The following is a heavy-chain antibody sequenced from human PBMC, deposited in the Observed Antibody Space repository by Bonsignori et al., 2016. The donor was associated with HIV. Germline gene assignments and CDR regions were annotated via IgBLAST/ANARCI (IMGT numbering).Heavy chain of an antibody. Sequence: VRQMPGKGLEWMAIIDGDDSVARYGPSFQGQVSISVDKSINTAYLQWRSLKASDTAVYFCVRGFFGALTGYSTVIDYWGQGTRVTVSS. CDR2: IDGDDSVA. V-gene: IGHV5-51*01. CDR3: VRGFFGALTGYSTVIDY. J-gene: IGHJ4*02. D-gene: IGHD2-15*01.